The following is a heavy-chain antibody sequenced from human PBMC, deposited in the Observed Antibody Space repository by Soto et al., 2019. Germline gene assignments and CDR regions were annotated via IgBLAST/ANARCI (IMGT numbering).Heavy chain of an antibody. CDR1: GFTFSDSA. Sequence: EVQLVESGGGLVQPGGSLKLSCAASGFTFSDSAMHWVRQASGKGLEGIGRIRNKTNNYATTFIASVRGRFTISRDDSKNTVYLQMNRLRIDDTAVYYCTSRRDWTAVDPLDYWGLGTLVTVSS. CDR3: TSRRDWTAVDPLDY. CDR2: IRNKTNNYAT. J-gene: IGHJ4*02. D-gene: IGHD5-18*01. V-gene: IGHV3-73*02.